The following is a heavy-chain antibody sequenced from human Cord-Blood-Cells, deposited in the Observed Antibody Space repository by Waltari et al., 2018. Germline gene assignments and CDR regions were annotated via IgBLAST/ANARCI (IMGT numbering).Heavy chain of an antibody. CDR1: GYTFTSYA. J-gene: IGHJ4*02. Sequence: QVQLVQSGSELTKPGASVKVSCKASGYTFTSYAMNLVRQAPGQGLEWMGWINTNTGNPTYAQGFTGRFVFSLDTSVSTAYLQISSLKAEDTAVYYCASQFSSRGSGSYYNDYWGQGTLVTVSS. CDR2: INTNTGNP. V-gene: IGHV7-4-1*02. D-gene: IGHD3-10*01. CDR3: ASQFSSRGSGSYYNDY.